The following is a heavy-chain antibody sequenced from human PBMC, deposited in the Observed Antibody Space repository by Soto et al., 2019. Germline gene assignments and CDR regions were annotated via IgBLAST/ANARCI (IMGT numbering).Heavy chain of an antibody. D-gene: IGHD6-19*01. CDR3: ARDRGSSGPLDY. CDR1: GGSISSGGYY. J-gene: IGHJ4*02. Sequence: TLSLTCTVSGGSISSGGYYWSWIRQHPGKGLEWIGYIYYSGSTYYNPSLKSRVTISVDTSKNQFSLKLSSVTAADTAVYYCARDRGSSGPLDYWGQGTLVTVSS. CDR2: IYYSGST. V-gene: IGHV4-31*03.